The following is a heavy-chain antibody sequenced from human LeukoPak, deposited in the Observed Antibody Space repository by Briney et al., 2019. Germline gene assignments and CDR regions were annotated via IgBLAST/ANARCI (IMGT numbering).Heavy chain of an antibody. D-gene: IGHD3-22*01. Sequence: ASVKVSCKASGYTFTSYGISWVRQAPGQGLEWMGWISAYNGNTNYAQKLQGRVTMTTDTSTSTAYMELRSLRSDDTAVYYCARDALYYYDSSGYYFLDYWGQGTLVTVSS. J-gene: IGHJ4*02. CDR2: ISAYNGNT. V-gene: IGHV1-18*01. CDR3: ARDALYYYDSSGYYFLDY. CDR1: GYTFTSYG.